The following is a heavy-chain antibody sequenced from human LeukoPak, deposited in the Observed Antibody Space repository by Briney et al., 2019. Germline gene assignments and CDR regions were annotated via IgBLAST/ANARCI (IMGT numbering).Heavy chain of an antibody. V-gene: IGHV3-30*02. J-gene: IGHJ4*02. D-gene: IGHD6-19*01. CDR1: GITFSTSG. Sequence: PGGSLRLSCAASGITFSTSGMHWVRQAPGKGLEWLTFIQYDESTKYYADSVKGRFTISRDNSKNTLYLQMNSLRAEDTAVYYCAKETAGKTPDYWGQGTLVTVS. CDR3: AKETAGKTPDY. CDR2: IQYDESTK.